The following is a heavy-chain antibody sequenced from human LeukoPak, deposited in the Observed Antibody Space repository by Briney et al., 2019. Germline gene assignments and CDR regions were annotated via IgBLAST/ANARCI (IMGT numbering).Heavy chain of an antibody. V-gene: IGHV3-23*01. D-gene: IGHD6-13*01. J-gene: IGHJ2*01. CDR3: ARAAYSSTWYSRYFDL. CDR1: GFTFSSHG. CDR2: ISPSGGIT. Sequence: GGTLRLSCAASGFTFSSHGMNWVRQAPGKGLEWVSGISPSGGITYYTDSVKGRFTISRENAKNSLYLQMNSLRDGDTAVYYCARAAYSSTWYSRYFDLWGRGTLVTVSS.